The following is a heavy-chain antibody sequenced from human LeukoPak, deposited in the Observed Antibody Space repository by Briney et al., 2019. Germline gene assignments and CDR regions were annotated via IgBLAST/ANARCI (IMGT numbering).Heavy chain of an antibody. V-gene: IGHV3-23*01. CDR3: AKDRAGRLYYFDY. Sequence: GGSLRLSCAACGFTFSRYAMSWVRQAPGKGLEWVSGISGGGGSTYYADSVKGRFTISRDNSKNTLYLQMNSLRAEDTAVYYCAKDRAGRLYYFDYWGQGTLVTVSS. J-gene: IGHJ4*02. CDR2: ISGGGGST. D-gene: IGHD6-25*01. CDR1: GFTFSRYA.